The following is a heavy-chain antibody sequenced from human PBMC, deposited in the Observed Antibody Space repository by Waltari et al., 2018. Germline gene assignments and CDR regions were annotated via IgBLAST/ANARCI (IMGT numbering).Heavy chain of an antibody. CDR3: ARGTLTVTTVNYFDY. CDR1: GGTFSSYA. D-gene: IGHD4-17*01. Sequence: QVQLVQSGAEVKKPGSSVKVSCKASGGTFSSYAISWVRQAHGQGLEWMGGIIPILGIANYAQKFQGRVTITADKSTSTAYMELSSLRSEDTAVYYCARGTLTVTTVNYFDYWGQGTLVTVSS. V-gene: IGHV1-69*10. CDR2: IIPILGIA. J-gene: IGHJ4*02.